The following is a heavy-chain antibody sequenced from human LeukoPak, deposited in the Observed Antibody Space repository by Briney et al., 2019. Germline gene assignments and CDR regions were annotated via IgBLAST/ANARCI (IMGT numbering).Heavy chain of an antibody. CDR1: GFTFSSYA. CDR3: ARGYSGSKWAFDY. D-gene: IGHD6-19*01. Sequence: GGSLRLSCVASGFTFSSYAMHWVRQAPGKGLEWVAVISYDGSNKYYADSVKGRFTISRDNSKNTLYLQMNSLRAEDTAVYYCARGYSGSKWAFDYWGQGTLVTVSS. V-gene: IGHV3-30*04. J-gene: IGHJ4*02. CDR2: ISYDGSNK.